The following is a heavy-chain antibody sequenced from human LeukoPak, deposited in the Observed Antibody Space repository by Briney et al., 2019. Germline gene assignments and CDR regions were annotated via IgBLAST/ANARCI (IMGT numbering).Heavy chain of an antibody. D-gene: IGHD6-25*01. CDR1: GFTFSNYA. J-gene: IGHJ4*02. CDR3: AKVGDSSGLDY. Sequence: GGSLRLSCAASGFTFSNYAFHWVRQAPGKGLEWVAVISRDGSTKYYADSVKGRFTISRDNSKSTLYLQMNSLRDEDTAVYHCAKVGDSSGLDYWGQGTLVTVSS. CDR2: ISRDGSTK. V-gene: IGHV3-30*18.